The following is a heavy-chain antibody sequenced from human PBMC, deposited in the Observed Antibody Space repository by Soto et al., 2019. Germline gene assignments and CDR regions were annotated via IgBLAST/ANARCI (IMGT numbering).Heavy chain of an antibody. CDR3: ARSRDFWSGSYYGMDV. CDR1: GGSISSYY. Sequence: NPSETLSLTCTVSGGSISSYYWSWIRQPPGKGLEWIGYIYYSGSTNYNPSLKSRVTISVDTSKNQFSLKLSSVTAADTAVYYCARSRDFWSGSYYGMDVWGLGTTVTVPS. CDR2: IYYSGST. V-gene: IGHV4-59*01. J-gene: IGHJ6*02. D-gene: IGHD3-3*01.